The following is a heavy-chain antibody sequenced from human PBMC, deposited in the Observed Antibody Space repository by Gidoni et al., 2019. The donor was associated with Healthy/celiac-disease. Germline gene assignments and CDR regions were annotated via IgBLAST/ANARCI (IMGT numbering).Heavy chain of an antibody. CDR2: INAGNGNT. CDR3: ARVIAVAGTSFDY. D-gene: IGHD6-19*01. Sequence: QVQLVQSGAEVKKPGASVKVSCKASGYTFTSYAMHWVRQAPGQRLEWMGWINAGNGNTKYSQKFQGRVTITRDTSASTAYMELSSLRSEDTAVYYCARVIAVAGTSFDYWGQGTLVTVSS. V-gene: IGHV1-3*01. CDR1: GYTFTSYA. J-gene: IGHJ4*02.